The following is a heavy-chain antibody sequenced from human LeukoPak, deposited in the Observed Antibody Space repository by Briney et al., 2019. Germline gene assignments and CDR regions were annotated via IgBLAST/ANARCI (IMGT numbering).Heavy chain of an antibody. Sequence: PGGSLRLPCAASGFTFSNYYMNWVRQAPGKGLEWVSSISSSSSYIYYADSVKGRFTISRDNAKNSLYLQMNSLRADDTPVYYCAAIRYCSRTSCYLLWGHGTLVTVSS. CDR3: AAIRYCSRTSCYLL. CDR2: ISSSSSYI. J-gene: IGHJ4*01. CDR1: GFTFSNYY. D-gene: IGHD2-2*01. V-gene: IGHV3-21*01.